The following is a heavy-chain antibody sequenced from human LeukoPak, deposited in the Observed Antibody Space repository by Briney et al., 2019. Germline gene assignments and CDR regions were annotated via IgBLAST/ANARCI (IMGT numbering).Heavy chain of an antibody. CDR1: GFTFTSSA. J-gene: IGHJ5*02. CDR3: ARDLVEEAAAGKGAVRFDP. V-gene: IGHV1-58*01. D-gene: IGHD6-13*01. Sequence: GASVKVSCKASGFTFTSSAVQWVRQARGQRLEWIGWIVVGSGNTNYAQKLQGRVTMTTDTSTSTAYMELRSLRSDDTAVYYCARDLVEEAAAGKGAVRFDPWGQGTLVTVSS. CDR2: IVVGSGNT.